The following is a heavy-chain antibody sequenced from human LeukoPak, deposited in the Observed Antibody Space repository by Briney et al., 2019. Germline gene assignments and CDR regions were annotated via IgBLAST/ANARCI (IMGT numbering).Heavy chain of an antibody. CDR3: ARRGSGLDWFDP. CDR2: IFYSGGT. J-gene: IGHJ5*02. Sequence: SETLSLTCTVSGGSISSSSYYWGWIRQPPGKGPEWIGSIFYSGGTYYSPSLKSRVTISVDTSNNQFSLKLSSVTAADTAVYYCARRGSGLDWFDPWGQGTLVTVSS. CDR1: GGSISSSSYY. D-gene: IGHD6-19*01. V-gene: IGHV4-39*01.